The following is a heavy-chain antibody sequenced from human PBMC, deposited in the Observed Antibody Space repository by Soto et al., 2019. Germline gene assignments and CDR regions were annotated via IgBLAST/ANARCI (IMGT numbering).Heavy chain of an antibody. D-gene: IGHD3-22*01. CDR1: GFTFTSSA. J-gene: IGHJ6*02. V-gene: IGHV1-58*01. Sequence: GASVKVSCKASGFTFTSSAVQWVRQARGQRLEWIGWIVVGSGNTNYAQKFQESVTITRDMSTSTAYMELSSLRSDDTAVYYCARAGGLNYYDSSGYSHSSPTDYYYGMDVWGQGTTVTVSS. CDR3: ARAGGLNYYDSSGYSHSSPTDYYYGMDV. CDR2: IVVGSGNT.